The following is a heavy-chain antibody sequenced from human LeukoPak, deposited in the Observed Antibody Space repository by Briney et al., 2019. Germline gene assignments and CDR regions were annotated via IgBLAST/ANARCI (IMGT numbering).Heavy chain of an antibody. CDR2: IGTAGDT. CDR3: ARGRYSYVIDY. V-gene: IGHV3-13*01. CDR1: GFTFGSYD. D-gene: IGHD5-18*01. Sequence: GGSLRLSCAASGFTFGSYDMHWVRQATGKGLEWVSAIGTAGDTYYPGSVKGRFTISRENAKNSLYLQMNSLRAGDTAVYYCARGRYSYVIDYWGQGTLVTVSS. J-gene: IGHJ4*02.